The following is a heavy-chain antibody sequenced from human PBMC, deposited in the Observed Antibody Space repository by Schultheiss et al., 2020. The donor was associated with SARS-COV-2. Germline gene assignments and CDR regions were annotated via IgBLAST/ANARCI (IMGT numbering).Heavy chain of an antibody. V-gene: IGHV4-34*01. CDR3: ARGRTQQLVLIFDY. CDR2: INHSGST. D-gene: IGHD6-13*01. CDR1: GGSFSGYY. J-gene: IGHJ4*02. Sequence: SETLSLTCAVYGGSFSGYYWSWIRQPPGKGLEWIGEINHSGSTNYNPSLKSRVTISVDTSKNQFSLKLSSVTAADTAVYYCARGRTQQLVLIFDYWGQGTLVTVSS.